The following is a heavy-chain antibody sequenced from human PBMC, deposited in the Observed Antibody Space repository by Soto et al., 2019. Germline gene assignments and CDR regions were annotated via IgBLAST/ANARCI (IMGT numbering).Heavy chain of an antibody. V-gene: IGHV4-61*01. J-gene: IGHJ6*02. CDR2: VFFTGYT. Sequence: QVQLQESGPGLVKPSETLSLTCSVSGGSVSGDLYYWTWIRQSPGKGLEWIGYVFFTGYTNLNPSPKSRVAMSADTSKNQFSLRLSSVTAADTALYYCARMKLRVAASLMYYYGMDVWGQGTTVTVSS. D-gene: IGHD6-19*01. CDR1: GGSVSGDLYY. CDR3: ARMKLRVAASLMYYYGMDV.